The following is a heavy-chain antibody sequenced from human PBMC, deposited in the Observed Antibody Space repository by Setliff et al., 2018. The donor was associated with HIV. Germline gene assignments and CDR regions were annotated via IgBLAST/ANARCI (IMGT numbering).Heavy chain of an antibody. V-gene: IGHV4-39*01. CDR2: ISSSGNT. CDR1: GGSISSTSYY. Sequence: SETLSLTCTVSGGSISSTSYYWGWIRQPPGTGLEWIGSISSSGNTYYNPSLKSRVTTSVDTPKNQFSLKLNSVTAADTAVYYCAVVVAANLYDYWGQGTLVTVSS. D-gene: IGHD2-15*01. J-gene: IGHJ4*02. CDR3: AVVVAANLYDY.